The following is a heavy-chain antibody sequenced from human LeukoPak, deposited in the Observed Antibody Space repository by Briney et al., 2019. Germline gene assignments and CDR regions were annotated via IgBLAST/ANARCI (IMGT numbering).Heavy chain of an antibody. V-gene: IGHV4-59*13. Sequence: SETLSLTCTVSGGSISTYYWSWIRQPPGKGPEWIGYINYSGSTNYNPSLKSRVIISVDTSKNQFSLKLNSVTAADTAVYYCVRGANRYDPWGQGTLVTVSS. J-gene: IGHJ5*02. CDR1: GGSISTYY. CDR3: VRGANRYDP. CDR2: INYSGST.